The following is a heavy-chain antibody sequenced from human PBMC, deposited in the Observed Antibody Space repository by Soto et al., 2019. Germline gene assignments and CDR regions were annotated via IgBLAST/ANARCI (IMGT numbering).Heavy chain of an antibody. J-gene: IGHJ4*02. CDR3: AKTPYDFWSSGQYLFDH. Sequence: QAGGSLRLSCTVSGFSFGSHAMSWVRQAPGKGLECVSGISGSGGTTFYADSVRGRFTISRDNSKKTLYLQMDSLRAEDTAIYCAKTPYDFWSSGQYLFDHWGQGTLVTVSS. D-gene: IGHD3-3*01. CDR2: ISGSGGTT. CDR1: GFSFGSHA. V-gene: IGHV3-23*01.